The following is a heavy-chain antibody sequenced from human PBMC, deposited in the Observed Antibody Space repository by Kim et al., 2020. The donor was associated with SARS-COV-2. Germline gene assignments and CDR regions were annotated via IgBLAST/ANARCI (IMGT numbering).Heavy chain of an antibody. V-gene: IGHV1-46*01. Sequence: ASVKVSCKASGYTFTSYYMHWVRQAPGQGLEWMGIINPSGGSTSYAQKFQGRVTMTRDTSTSTVYMELSSLRSEDMAVYYCARAQYYDFWEHYYGSGRYYTSPHTHVDHGGQGTLVTVSS. D-gene: IGHD3-10*01. CDR3: ARAQYYDFWEHYYGSGRYYTSPHTHVDH. J-gene: IGHJ4*02. CDR1: GYTFTSYY. CDR2: INPSGGST.